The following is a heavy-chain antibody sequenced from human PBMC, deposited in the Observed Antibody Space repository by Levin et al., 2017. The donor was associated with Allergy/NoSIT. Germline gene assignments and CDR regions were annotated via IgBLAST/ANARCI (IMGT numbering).Heavy chain of an antibody. CDR3: ARDWTGGCSGGSCYSGAFDI. D-gene: IGHD2-15*01. CDR1: GYTFTSYY. V-gene: IGHV1-46*01. Sequence: GESLKISCKASGYTFTSYYMHWVRHAPGQGLEWMGIINPSGGSTSYAQKFQGRVTMTRDTSTSTVYMELSSLRAEDTAVYYCARDWTGGCSGGSCYSGAFDIWGQGTMVTVSS. CDR2: INPSGGST. J-gene: IGHJ3*02.